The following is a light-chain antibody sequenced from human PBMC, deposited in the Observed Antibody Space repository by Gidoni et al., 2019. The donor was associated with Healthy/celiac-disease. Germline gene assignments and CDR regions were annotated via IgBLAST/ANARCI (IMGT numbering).Light chain of an antibody. CDR3: QQYNSYSKT. CDR1: QSISSW. J-gene: IGKJ2*01. Sequence: DIQMTQSPSTLYASVGDRVTITCRASQSISSWLAWYKQKPGKAPKRLIYKASSLESGVQSRFSGSGSGTEFTLTISSLQPDDFATYYCQQYNSYSKTFGQGTKLEIK. V-gene: IGKV1-5*03. CDR2: KAS.